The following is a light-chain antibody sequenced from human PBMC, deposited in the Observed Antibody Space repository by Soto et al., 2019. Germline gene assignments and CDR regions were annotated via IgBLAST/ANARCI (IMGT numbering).Light chain of an antibody. Sequence: EIVLTQSPATLSLYPGERAILSCRASQSVSSYLAWYQQRPGQAPRLLIYDASNRATGIPARFSGSGSGTDFTLTISSLEPEDFAVYYCQHRSNWLFTFGPGTKVDSK. CDR3: QHRSNWLFT. V-gene: IGKV3-11*01. J-gene: IGKJ3*01. CDR2: DAS. CDR1: QSVSSY.